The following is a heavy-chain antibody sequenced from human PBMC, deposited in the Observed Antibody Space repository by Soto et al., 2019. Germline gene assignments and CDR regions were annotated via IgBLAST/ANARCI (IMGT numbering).Heavy chain of an antibody. V-gene: IGHV5-51*01. CDR2: IYPGDSDT. CDR3: ASSKSRYLFNY. J-gene: IGHJ4*02. CDR1: EDSFTSYW. Sequence: PGESLKISCKGSEDSFTSYWIAWVRQMPGKGLEWMGIIYPGDSDTRYSPSFQGPVTISADKSISTAYLQWSSLRASDTAMYYCASSKSRYLFNYWGQGTLVTVSS. D-gene: IGHD1-1*01.